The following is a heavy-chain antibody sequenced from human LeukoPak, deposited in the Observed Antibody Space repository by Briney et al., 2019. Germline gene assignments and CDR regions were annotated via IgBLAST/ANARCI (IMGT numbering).Heavy chain of an antibody. V-gene: IGHV4-59*01. CDR3: ARGYYGSGGSGYYYYGMDV. CDR1: GGSISSYY. CDR2: IYYSGST. Sequence: SETLSLTCTVSGGSISSYYWSWIRQPPGKGLEWIGYIYYSGSTNYNPSLKGRVTISVDTSKNQFSLKLSSVTAADTAVYYCARGYYGSGGSGYYYYGMDVWGQGTTVTVSS. J-gene: IGHJ6*02. D-gene: IGHD3-10*01.